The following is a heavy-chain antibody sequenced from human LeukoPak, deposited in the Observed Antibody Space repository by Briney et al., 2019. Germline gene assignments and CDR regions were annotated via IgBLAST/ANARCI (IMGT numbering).Heavy chain of an antibody. D-gene: IGHD4-17*01. Sequence: SVKVSCKASGGTFSSYAISWVRQAPGQGLEWMGGIIPIFGTANYAQKFQGRVTITADESTSTAYMELSSLRSEDTAVYYCVRSYGDPYYFDYWGQGTLVTVSS. CDR3: VRSYGDPYYFDY. V-gene: IGHV1-69*13. CDR2: IIPIFGTA. CDR1: GGTFSSYA. J-gene: IGHJ4*02.